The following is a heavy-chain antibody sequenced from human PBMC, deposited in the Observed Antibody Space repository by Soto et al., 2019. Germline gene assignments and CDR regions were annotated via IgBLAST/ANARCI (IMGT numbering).Heavy chain of an antibody. D-gene: IGHD3-9*01. V-gene: IGHV1-18*01. J-gene: IGHJ4*02. Sequence: QVQLVQSGAEVKKPGASVKVSCKSSGYTFTSYVISWVRQSPGQGLEWMGWISDYNGNTNYAQKLQGRVTMTTDTSTSTAYMELRRLRSDDTAVYYCSRYLTTGLVDHWGQGTLVTVSS. CDR1: GYTFTSYV. CDR2: ISDYNGNT. CDR3: SRYLTTGLVDH.